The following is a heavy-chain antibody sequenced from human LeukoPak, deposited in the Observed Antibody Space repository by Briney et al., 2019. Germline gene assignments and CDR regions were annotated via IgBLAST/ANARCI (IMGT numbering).Heavy chain of an antibody. V-gene: IGHV1-18*01. CDR1: GYTFTSYG. J-gene: IGHJ6*03. CDR3: ARAEGVVVAAHIDV. D-gene: IGHD2-15*01. Sequence: GASVKVSCKASGYTFTSYGISWVRQAPGQGLEWMGWISAYNGNTNYAQKLQGRVTVTTDTSTSTAYMELRSLRSDDTAIYYCARAEGVVVAAHIDVWGKGTTVTVSS. CDR2: ISAYNGNT.